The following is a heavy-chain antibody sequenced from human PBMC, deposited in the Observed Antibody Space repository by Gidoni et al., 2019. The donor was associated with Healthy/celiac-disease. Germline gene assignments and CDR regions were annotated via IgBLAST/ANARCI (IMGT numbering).Heavy chain of an antibody. CDR2: IYYSGST. Sequence: QVQLQESGPGLVKPSETLSLTCTVSGGSISSYYWSWIRQPPGKGLEWIGYIYYSGSTNYNPSLKSRVTISVDTSKNQFSLKLSSVTAADTAVYYCARVGGYYDSSGYPRPRYNWFDPWGQGTLVTVSS. V-gene: IGHV4-59*01. CDR3: ARVGGYYDSSGYPRPRYNWFDP. J-gene: IGHJ5*02. D-gene: IGHD3-22*01. CDR1: GGSISSYY.